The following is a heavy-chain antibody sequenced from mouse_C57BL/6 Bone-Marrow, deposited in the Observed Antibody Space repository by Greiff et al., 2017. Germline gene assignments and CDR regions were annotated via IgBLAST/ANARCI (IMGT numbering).Heavy chain of an antibody. V-gene: IGHV1-63*01. CDR3: ERIYYYYDAYALDY. Sequence: QVQLQQSGAELVRPGTSVKMSCKASGYTFTNYWLGWAKQRPGHGLEWIGDIYPGGGYTNYTPKFKGKATLTADTSSSTASMQFSSLTSEDSAIYYCERIYYYYDAYALDYWGQGTPVTVSA. J-gene: IGHJ4*01. D-gene: IGHD2-4*01. CDR1: GYTFTNYW. CDR2: IYPGGGYT.